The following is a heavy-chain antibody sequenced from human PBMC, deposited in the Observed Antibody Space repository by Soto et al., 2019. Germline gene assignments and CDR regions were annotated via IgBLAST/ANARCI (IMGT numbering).Heavy chain of an antibody. CDR3: ARVYCSGGSCYSNY. D-gene: IGHD2-15*01. CDR2: IIPTLGIA. Sequence: QVQLVQSGAEVKKPGSSVKVSCKASGGTFSSYTTSWVRQAPGQGLEWMGRIIPTLGIANYAQKFQGRVTITADKSTSTAYMELSSLRSEDTAVYYCARVYCSGGSCYSNYWGQGTLVTVSS. CDR1: GGTFSSYT. V-gene: IGHV1-69*02. J-gene: IGHJ4*02.